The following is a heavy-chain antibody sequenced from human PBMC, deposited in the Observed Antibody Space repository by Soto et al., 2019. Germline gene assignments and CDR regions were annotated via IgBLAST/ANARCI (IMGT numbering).Heavy chain of an antibody. CDR1: GGSISSGGYY. Sequence: QVQLQESGPGLVKPSQTLSLTCTVSGGSISSGGYYWSWIRQHPGKGLEWIGYIYYSGSTYSNPSLQTRVTISVDTSKHQFSLKLSSVTAGDTVVYYCTRVYCSGGSCGDAFDIWGKGTMVTVSS. J-gene: IGHJ3*02. D-gene: IGHD2-15*01. CDR3: TRVYCSGGSCGDAFDI. CDR2: IYYSGST. V-gene: IGHV4-31*03.